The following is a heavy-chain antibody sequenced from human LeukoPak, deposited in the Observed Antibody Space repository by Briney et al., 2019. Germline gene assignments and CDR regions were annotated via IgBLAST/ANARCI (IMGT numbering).Heavy chain of an antibody. D-gene: IGHD1-26*01. V-gene: IGHV3-48*01. Sequence: GGSLRLSCTASGFPFIEYSMNWVRQAPGKGLEWISYIGIDSGNTKYADSVRGRFTISTDKAKNSLYLQMNSLRAEGTAVYYCARDSSVGYWGQGTLVTVSS. J-gene: IGHJ4*02. CDR2: IGIDSGNT. CDR1: GFPFIEYS. CDR3: ARDSSVGY.